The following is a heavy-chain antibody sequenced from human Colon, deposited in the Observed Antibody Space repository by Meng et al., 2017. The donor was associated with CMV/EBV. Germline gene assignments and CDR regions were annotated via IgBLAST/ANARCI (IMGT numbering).Heavy chain of an antibody. CDR1: GFTFSDYA. CDR2: ISYDGSNK. D-gene: IGHD2/OR15-2a*01. Sequence: GGSLRLSCAASGFTFSDYAIHWVRQAPGKGLDWVTIISYDGSNKFYADSVKGRFTISRDNSKDTLYLQMSSLRAEDTGLYYCARGHTNSNLRYPYSGMDVWGQGTTVTVSS. J-gene: IGHJ6*02. V-gene: IGHV3-30-3*01. CDR3: ARGHTNSNLRYPYSGMDV.